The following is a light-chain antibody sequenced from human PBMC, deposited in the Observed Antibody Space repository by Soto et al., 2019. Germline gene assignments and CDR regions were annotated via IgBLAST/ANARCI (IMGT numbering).Light chain of an antibody. J-gene: IGLJ1*01. Sequence: QSALTQPRSVSGSPGQSVTISCTGTSSDVGGYNYVSWYQHHPGRAPKLMIYDVSKRPSGVPDRFSGSKSGNTASLTISGLQAEDEADYYCCSYAGSYLPSVFGTWTKLTVL. CDR3: CSYAGSYLPSV. CDR2: DVS. CDR1: SSDVGGYNY. V-gene: IGLV2-11*01.